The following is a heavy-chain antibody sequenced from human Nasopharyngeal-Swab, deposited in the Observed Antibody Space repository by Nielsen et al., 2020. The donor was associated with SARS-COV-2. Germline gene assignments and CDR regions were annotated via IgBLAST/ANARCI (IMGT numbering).Heavy chain of an antibody. CDR2: ISSSSSYI. V-gene: IGHV3-21*01. CDR3: ARGCVLTGPSCYYYGMDV. Sequence: GESLKISCAASGFTFSSYNMNWVRQAPGKGLEWVSSISSSSSYIYYADSVKGRFTISRDNAKNSLYLQMNRLRAEDTAVYYCARGCVLTGPSCYYYGMDVWGQGTTVTVSS. CDR1: GFTFSSYN. J-gene: IGHJ6*02. D-gene: IGHD3-9*01.